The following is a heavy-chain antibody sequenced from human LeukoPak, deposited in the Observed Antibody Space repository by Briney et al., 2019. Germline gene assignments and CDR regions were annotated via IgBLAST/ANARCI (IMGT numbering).Heavy chain of an antibody. J-gene: IGHJ6*02. CDR1: GGTFSSYA. V-gene: IGHV1-69*04. Sequence: GASVKVSCKASGGTFSSYAISWVRQAPGQGLEWMGRIIPILGIANYAQKFQGRVTITADKPTSTAYMELSSLRSEDTAVYYCASGTALGLRADVWGQGTTVTVSS. D-gene: IGHD1-14*01. CDR2: IIPILGIA. CDR3: ASGTALGLRADV.